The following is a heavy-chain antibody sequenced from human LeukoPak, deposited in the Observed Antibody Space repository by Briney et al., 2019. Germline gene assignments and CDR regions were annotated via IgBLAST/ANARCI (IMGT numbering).Heavy chain of an antibody. Sequence: SETLSLTRAVYGGSFSGYYWSWIRQPPGKGLEWIGEINHSGSTNYNPSLKSRVTISVDTSKNQFSLKLSSVTAADTAVYYCARGTAYYFDYWGQGTLVTVSS. CDR2: INHSGST. J-gene: IGHJ4*02. CDR3: ARGTAYYFDY. CDR1: GGSFSGYY. V-gene: IGHV4-34*01.